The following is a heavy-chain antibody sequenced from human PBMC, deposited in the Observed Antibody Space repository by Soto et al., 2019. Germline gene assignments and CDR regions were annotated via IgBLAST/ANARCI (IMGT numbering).Heavy chain of an antibody. CDR1: GYTFSNYF. CDR2: INPSGREA. V-gene: IGHV1-46*01. Sequence: QVQLVQSGPEVKKPGASVKVSCRASGYTFSNYFMHWVRQAPGQGPEWMGNINPSGREAIYADRFQDKITMTWDTCTTTVYMELNSLRSEDTAVYFCAREVPGTYWFDPWGQGTLVTVSS. CDR3: AREVPGTYWFDP. J-gene: IGHJ5*02.